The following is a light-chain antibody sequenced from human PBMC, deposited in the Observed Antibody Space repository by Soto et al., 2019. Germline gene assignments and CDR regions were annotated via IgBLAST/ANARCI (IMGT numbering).Light chain of an antibody. J-gene: IGLJ2*01. V-gene: IGLV2-14*03. CDR3: ASYTSRNTLL. CDR1: NSDVGAYKF. CDR2: DVT. Sequence: QSALTQPASVSGSPGQSITISCTGTNSDVGAYKFVSWYQQHPGKAPTLLIYDVTNRPSGVADRFSGSKSDNTASLTISGLQADDEADYYCASYTSRNTLLFGGGTKLTVL.